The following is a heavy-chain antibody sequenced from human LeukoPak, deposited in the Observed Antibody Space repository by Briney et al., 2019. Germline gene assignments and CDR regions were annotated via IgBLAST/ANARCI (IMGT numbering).Heavy chain of an antibody. D-gene: IGHD2-2*01. CDR2: IRFDGSNE. V-gene: IGHV3-30*02. CDR1: GFIFGTFG. CDR3: AKSDQRLPDY. J-gene: IGHJ4*02. Sequence: PGGSLRLSCAASGFIFGTFGMHWVRQAPGKGLEWVAFIRFDGSNEYYADSVKGRFTISRDNSKNTLYLQMNGLRAEDTAVYYCAKSDQRLPDYWGQGTLVTVSS.